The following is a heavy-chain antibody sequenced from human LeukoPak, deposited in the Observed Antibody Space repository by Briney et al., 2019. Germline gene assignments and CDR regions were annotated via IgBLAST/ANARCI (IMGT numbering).Heavy chain of an antibody. CDR1: GYTFTSYG. J-gene: IGHJ4*02. CDR3: ARAGRTIFGVIILDY. D-gene: IGHD3-3*01. CDR2: ISAYNGNT. V-gene: IGHV1-18*01. Sequence: ASVKVSCKASGYTFTSYGISWVRQAPGQGLEWMGWISAYNGNTNYAQKLQGRVTMTTDTSTSTAYMELRSLRSDDTAVYYCARAGRTIFGVIILDYWGQGTLVTVSS.